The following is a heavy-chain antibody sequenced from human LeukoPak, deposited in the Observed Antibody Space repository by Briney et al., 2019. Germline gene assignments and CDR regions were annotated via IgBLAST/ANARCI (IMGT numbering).Heavy chain of an antibody. V-gene: IGHV4-61*02. CDR3: ARDWGPWRNWFDP. CDR1: GDSISRGNYY. Sequence: SQTLSLTCTVSGDSISRGNYYWSWIRQPAGKGLEWIGRTYTDGTTNYKPSHIAGATSYNPSLKSRVTISVDTSKNQFSPNLESVTASDTAVYYCARDWGPWRNWFDPWGQGILVTVSS. D-gene: IGHD3-16*01. J-gene: IGHJ5*02. CDR2: TYTDGTT.